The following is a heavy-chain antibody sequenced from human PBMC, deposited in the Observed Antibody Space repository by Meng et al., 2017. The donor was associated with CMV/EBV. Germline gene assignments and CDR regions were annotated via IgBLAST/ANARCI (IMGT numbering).Heavy chain of an antibody. CDR2: IIPIFGTA. D-gene: IGHD5-24*01. J-gene: IGHJ4*02. Sequence: QVQLVPFGVEWKKPGSPVKVSCKASGGTFSSYAISWVRQAPGQGLEWMGGIIPIFGTANYAQKFQGRVTITADESTSTAYMELSSLRSEDTAVYYCARGVIEMATRVGLRYWGQGTLVTVSS. CDR1: GGTFSSYA. V-gene: IGHV1-69*12. CDR3: ARGVIEMATRVGLRY.